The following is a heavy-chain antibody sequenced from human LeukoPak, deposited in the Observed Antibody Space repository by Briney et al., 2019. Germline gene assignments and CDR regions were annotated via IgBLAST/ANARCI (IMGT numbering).Heavy chain of an antibody. CDR3: ARDRGSDDPIDS. Sequence: PGGSLRLSCAASGFTFSSYGMHWVRQAPGKGLEWVALISYDGSNEYYADSVKGRFTISRDKSKNTLYLQMNSLRAEDTAAYYCARDRGSDDPIDSWGQGTLVTVSS. J-gene: IGHJ5*02. D-gene: IGHD2-15*01. CDR2: ISYDGSNE. V-gene: IGHV3-30*03. CDR1: GFTFSSYG.